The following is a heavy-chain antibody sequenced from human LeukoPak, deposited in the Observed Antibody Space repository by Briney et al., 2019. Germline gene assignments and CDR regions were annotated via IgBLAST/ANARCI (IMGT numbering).Heavy chain of an antibody. J-gene: IGHJ4*02. CDR2: IYYSGST. Sequence: SETLSLTCTVSGGSISSSSYYWGWIRQPPGKGLEWIGSIYYSGSTYYNPSLKSRVTISVDTSKNQFSLKLSSVTAADTAVYYCAGQALSAGYSSGWYPYYFDYWGQGTLVTVSS. D-gene: IGHD6-19*01. CDR3: AGQALSAGYSSGWYPYYFDY. V-gene: IGHV4-39*01. CDR1: GGSISSSSYY.